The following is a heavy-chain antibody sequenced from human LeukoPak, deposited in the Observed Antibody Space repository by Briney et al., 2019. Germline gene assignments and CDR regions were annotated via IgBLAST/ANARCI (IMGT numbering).Heavy chain of an antibody. CDR2: INLNSGGT. V-gene: IGHV1-2*06. J-gene: IGHJ4*02. CDR3: ARLETVTTESDH. CDR1: GYTFIGYY. Sequence: WASVKVSCKASGYTFIGYYMHWVRQASGQGLEWMGRINLNSGGTNYAQKFQGRVTMTRDTSISTAYMELSRLRSDDTAVYYCARLETVTTESDHWGQGTLVTVSS. D-gene: IGHD4-11*01.